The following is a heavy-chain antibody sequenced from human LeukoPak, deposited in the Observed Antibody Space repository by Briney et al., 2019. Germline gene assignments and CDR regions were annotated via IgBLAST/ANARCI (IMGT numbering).Heavy chain of an antibody. CDR1: GGSISSYY. D-gene: IGHD3-3*01. V-gene: IGHV4-59*12. CDR2: IYYSGST. CDR3: ARGRYYDFWSGYYTAGLLLGP. J-gene: IGHJ5*02. Sequence: SETLSLTCTVSGGSISSYYWSWIRQPPGKGLEWIGYIYYSGSTHYNPSLKSRVTISVDTSKNQFSLKLSSVTAADTAVYYCARGRYYDFWSGYYTAGLLLGPWGQGTLVTVSS.